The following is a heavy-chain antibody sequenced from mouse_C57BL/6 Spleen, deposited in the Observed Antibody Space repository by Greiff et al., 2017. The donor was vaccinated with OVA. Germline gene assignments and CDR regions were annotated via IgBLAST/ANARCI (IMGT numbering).Heavy chain of an antibody. J-gene: IGHJ3*01. CDR3: ARHGSSYFWFAY. CDR2: ISYDGSN. V-gene: IGHV3-6*01. CDR1: GYSITSGYY. Sequence: VQLQQSGPGLVKPSQSLSLTCSVTGYSITSGYYWNWIRQFPGNKLEWMGYISYDGSNNYNPSLKNRISITRDTSKNQFFLKLNSVTTEDTATYYCARHGSSYFWFAYWGQGTLVTVSA. D-gene: IGHD1-1*01.